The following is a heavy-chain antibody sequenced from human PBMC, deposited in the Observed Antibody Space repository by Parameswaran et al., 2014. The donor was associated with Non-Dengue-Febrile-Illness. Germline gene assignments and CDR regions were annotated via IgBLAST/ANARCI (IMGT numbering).Heavy chain of an antibody. D-gene: IGHD3-3*01. Sequence: RWIRQPPGKGLEWIGEIYHSGSTNYNPSLKSRVTISVDKSKNQFSLKLSSVTAADTAVYYCATLHHTTWSGYNWFDPWGQGTLVTVSS. J-gene: IGHJ5*02. V-gene: IGHV4-4*02. CDR2: IYHSGST. CDR3: ATLHHTTWSGYNWFDP.